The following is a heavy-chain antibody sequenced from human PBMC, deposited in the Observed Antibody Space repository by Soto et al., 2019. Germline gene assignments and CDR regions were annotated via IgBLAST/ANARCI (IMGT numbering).Heavy chain of an antibody. CDR1: GGSISSSSYY. CDR3: ARLRRGGSEIDY. J-gene: IGHJ4*02. CDR2: IYYSGST. V-gene: IGHV4-39*01. Sequence: SETLSLTCTVSGGSISSSSYYWGWIRQPPGKGLEWIGSIYYSGSTYYNPSLKSRVTISVDTSKNQFSLKLSSVTAADTAVYYCARLRRGGSEIDYWGQGTLVTVSS. D-gene: IGHD2-15*01.